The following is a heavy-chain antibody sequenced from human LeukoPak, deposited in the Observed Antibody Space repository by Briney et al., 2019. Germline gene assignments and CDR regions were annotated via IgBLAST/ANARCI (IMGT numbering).Heavy chain of an antibody. CDR2: ISSSGGTI. D-gene: IGHD3-3*01. J-gene: IGHJ4*02. CDR1: GFTFSDYY. V-gene: IGHV3-11*04. Sequence: MTGGSPRLSCAASGFTFSDYYMSWIRQAPGKGLEWVSFISSSGGTIYYADSVKGRFTISRDNAKNSLSLQMNSLRAEDTAIYYCARVITIFGVAEYYFDYWGQGTLVTVSS. CDR3: ARVITIFGVAEYYFDY.